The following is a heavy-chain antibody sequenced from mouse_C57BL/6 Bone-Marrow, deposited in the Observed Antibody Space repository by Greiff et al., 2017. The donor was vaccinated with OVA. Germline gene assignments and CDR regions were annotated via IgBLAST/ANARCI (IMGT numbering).Heavy chain of an antibody. Sequence: VKLQESGAELARPGASVKLSCKASGYTFTSYGISWVKQRTGQGLEWIGEIYPRSGNTYYNEKFKGKATLTADKSSSTAYMELRSLTSEDSAVYFCARRGPYYSNYVYWGQGTLVTVSA. CDR1: GYTFTSYG. CDR3: ARRGPYYSNYVY. CDR2: IYPRSGNT. D-gene: IGHD2-5*01. V-gene: IGHV1-81*01. J-gene: IGHJ3*01.